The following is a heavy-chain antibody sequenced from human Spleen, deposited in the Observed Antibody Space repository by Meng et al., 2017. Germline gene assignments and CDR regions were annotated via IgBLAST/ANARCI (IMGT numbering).Heavy chain of an antibody. Sequence: ASVQVSCKASGYTFTSYAMNWVRQAPGQGLEWMGWINTNTGNPTYAQCFTGRFVFSLDTSVSTAYLQISSLKAEDTAVYYCARDSAVWRFLEWLVEYYYYGMDVWGQGTTVTVSS. CDR3: ARDSAVWRFLEWLVEYYYYGMDV. CDR2: INTNTGNP. CDR1: GYTFTSYA. D-gene: IGHD3-3*01. V-gene: IGHV7-4-1*02. J-gene: IGHJ6*02.